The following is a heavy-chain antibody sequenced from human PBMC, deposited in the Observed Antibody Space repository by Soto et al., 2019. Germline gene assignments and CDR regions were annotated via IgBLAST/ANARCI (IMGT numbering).Heavy chain of an antibody. CDR1: GFTFSSYG. Sequence: GGSLRLSCAASGFTFSSYGMHWVRQAPGKGLEWVAVISYDGSNKYYADSVKGRFTISRDNSKNTLYLQRNSLRAEDTAVYYCAKEFYSSSWPTYFDYWGQGTLVTVSS. CDR3: AKEFYSSSWPTYFDY. J-gene: IGHJ4*02. V-gene: IGHV3-30*18. D-gene: IGHD6-13*01. CDR2: ISYDGSNK.